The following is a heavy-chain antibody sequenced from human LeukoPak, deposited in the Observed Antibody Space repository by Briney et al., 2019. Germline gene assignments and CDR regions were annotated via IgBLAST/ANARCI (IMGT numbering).Heavy chain of an antibody. Sequence: ASVKVSCKASGGTFSSYAISWVRQAPRQGLEWMGGIIPIFGTANYAQKFQGRVTITADESTSTAYMELSSLRSEDTAVYYCGYDSSGYHYFDYWGQGTLVTVSS. CDR1: GGTFSSYA. D-gene: IGHD3-22*01. CDR2: IIPIFGTA. J-gene: IGHJ4*02. V-gene: IGHV1-69*13. CDR3: GYDSSGYHYFDY.